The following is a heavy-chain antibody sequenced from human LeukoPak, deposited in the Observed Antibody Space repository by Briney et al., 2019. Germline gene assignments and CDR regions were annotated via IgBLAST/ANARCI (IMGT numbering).Heavy chain of an antibody. Sequence: GASVKVSCKASGYTFTGHYMHWVRQAPGQGLEWMGWINPNSGGTNYAQRFQGRVTMTTDTSMSTAYMELSRLTSDDTAVYYCARAGGRSWFDPWGQGTLVTVSS. CDR1: GYTFTGHY. J-gene: IGHJ5*02. V-gene: IGHV1-2*02. CDR2: INPNSGGT. CDR3: ARAGGRSWFDP.